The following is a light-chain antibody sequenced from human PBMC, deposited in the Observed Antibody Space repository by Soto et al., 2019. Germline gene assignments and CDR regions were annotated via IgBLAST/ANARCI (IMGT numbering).Light chain of an antibody. Sequence: QSVLTQPPSVSGSPGQSITISCTGGSSDIGGYNYVSWFQQHPGKAPKLMIYEVTNRPSGVSNRFSGSKSGSTASLTISGLQAEDEADYYCSSYTSSNTLAFGTGTKVTVL. CDR3: SSYTSSNTLA. V-gene: IGLV2-14*01. CDR2: EVT. CDR1: SSDIGGYNY. J-gene: IGLJ1*01.